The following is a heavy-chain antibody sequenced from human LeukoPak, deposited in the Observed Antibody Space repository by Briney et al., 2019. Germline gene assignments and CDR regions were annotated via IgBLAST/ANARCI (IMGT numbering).Heavy chain of an antibody. CDR1: GFTFSTYA. CDR3: AKEGRSDY. CDR2: ISDNGGST. Sequence: GGSLRLSCAASGFTFSTYAMSWVRQAPGKGLEWVSGISDNGGSTYYADSLKGRFTISRDNSKNTLYLQMNSLEAEDTALYTGAKEGRSDYWGQGTLVTVSS. J-gene: IGHJ4*02. V-gene: IGHV3-23*01.